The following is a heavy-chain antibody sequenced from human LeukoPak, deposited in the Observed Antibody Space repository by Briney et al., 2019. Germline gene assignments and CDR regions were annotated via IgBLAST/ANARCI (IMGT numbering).Heavy chain of an antibody. J-gene: IGHJ6*02. V-gene: IGHV3-49*04. CDR2: IRSKAYGGTT. D-gene: IGHD3-16*01. Sequence: PGRSLRLSCTASGFXFGDYAMSWARQAPGKGLEWVGFIRSKAYGGTTEYAASVKGRFTISRDDSKSIAYLQMNSLKTEDAAIYYCTFGSYYYYAMDVWGQGTTVTVSS. CDR1: GFXFGDYA. CDR3: TFGSYYYYAMDV.